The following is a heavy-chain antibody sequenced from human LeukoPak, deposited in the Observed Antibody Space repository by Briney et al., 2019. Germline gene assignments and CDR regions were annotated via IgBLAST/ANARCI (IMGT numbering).Heavy chain of an antibody. V-gene: IGHV3-9*03. CDR3: ARGTATGGRMDY. CDR2: ISWNSGSI. Sequence: VRSLRLSCAASGFTFDDYAMHWVRQAPGKGLEWVSGISWNSGSIGYADSVKGRFTISRDNARNSLNLQMNSLRAEDMAFYYRARGTATGGRMDYWGQGTLVTVSS. CDR1: GFTFDDYA. D-gene: IGHD5-24*01. J-gene: IGHJ4*02.